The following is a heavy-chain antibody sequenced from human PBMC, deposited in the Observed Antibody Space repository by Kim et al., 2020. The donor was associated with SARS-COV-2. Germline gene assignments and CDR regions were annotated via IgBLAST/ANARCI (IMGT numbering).Heavy chain of an antibody. V-gene: IGHV3-49*03. CDR3: TRSAAGEGRDFWSGYYTYYYYYGMDV. Sequence: GGSLRLSCTASGFTFGDYAMSWSRQAPGKGLEWVGFIRSKAYGGTTEYAASVKGRFTISRDDSKSIAYLQMNSLKTEDTAVYYCTRSAAGEGRDFWSGYYTYYYYYGMDVWGQGTTVTVSS. CDR1: GFTFGDYA. CDR2: IRSKAYGGTT. D-gene: IGHD3-3*01. J-gene: IGHJ6*02.